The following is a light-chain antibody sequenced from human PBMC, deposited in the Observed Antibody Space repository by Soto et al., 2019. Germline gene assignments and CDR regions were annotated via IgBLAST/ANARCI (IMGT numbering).Light chain of an antibody. CDR3: QSYDNSLTGLHV. J-gene: IGLJ1*01. CDR2: GNN. CDR1: SSNIGAGYD. V-gene: IGLV1-40*01. Sequence: QSVLTQPPSVSGAPGQRVTISCTGSSSNIGAGYDVHWYQHLPGTAPKLLIYGNNYRPSGVPDRFSGSKSGTSASLAITGLQADDEAEYYCQSYDNSLTGLHVFGTGTKLTVL.